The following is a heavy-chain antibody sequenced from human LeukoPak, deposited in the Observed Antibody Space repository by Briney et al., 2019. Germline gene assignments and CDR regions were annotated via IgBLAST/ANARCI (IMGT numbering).Heavy chain of an antibody. J-gene: IGHJ6*03. V-gene: IGHV4-39*07. D-gene: IGHD2-15*01. CDR1: GGSIISSSYY. CDR3: ARTTEGYCRGRSCYSYYYYMDV. CDR2: IYYSGNT. Sequence: SETLSLTCTVSGGSIISSSYYWGWIRQPPGKGLEWIGSIYYSGNTDYNPSLKSRVTISVDTSKNQFSLKLSSVTAADTAVYYCARTTEGYCRGRSCYSYYYYMDVWGKGTTVTVSS.